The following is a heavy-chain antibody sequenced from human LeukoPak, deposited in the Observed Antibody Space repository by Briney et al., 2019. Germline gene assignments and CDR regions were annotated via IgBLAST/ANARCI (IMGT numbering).Heavy chain of an antibody. V-gene: IGHV3-7*01. CDR3: ARGDFWSGPGFDY. J-gene: IGHJ4*02. D-gene: IGHD3-3*01. CDR2: IKQDGSEK. Sequence: GGSLRLSCAASGFTFSNYWMSWVRQAPGKGLEWVANIKQDGSEKYYVDSVKGRFTISRGNAKNSLYLQMNSLRAEDTAVYYCARGDFWSGPGFDYWGQGTLVTVSS. CDR1: GFTFSNYW.